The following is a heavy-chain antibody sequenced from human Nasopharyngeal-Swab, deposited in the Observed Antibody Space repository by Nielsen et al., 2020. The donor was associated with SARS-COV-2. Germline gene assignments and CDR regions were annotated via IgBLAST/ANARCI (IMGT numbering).Heavy chain of an antibody. D-gene: IGHD5-24*01. CDR3: ARQEEMATIWDY. CDR1: GSSFTSYW. J-gene: IGHJ4*02. Sequence: GGPLRLSCKGSGSSFTSYWIGWVRQMPGKGLEWMGIIYPGDSDTRYSPSFQGQVTISADKSISTAYLQWSSLKASDTAMYYCARQEEMATIWDYWGQGTLVTVSS. V-gene: IGHV5-51*01. CDR2: IYPGDSDT.